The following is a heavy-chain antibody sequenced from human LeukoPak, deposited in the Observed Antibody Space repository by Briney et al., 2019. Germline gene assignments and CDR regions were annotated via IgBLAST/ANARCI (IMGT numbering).Heavy chain of an antibody. CDR2: ISGSGGST. CDR3: AKSYGSGSYYALDY. J-gene: IGHJ4*02. V-gene: IGHV3-23*01. CDR1: GFTFSSYA. Sequence: GGSLRLSCAASGFTFSSYAMSWVRQAPGKGLEWVSAISGSGGSTYYADSVKGRFTISRDNSKNTLYLQMNSLRAEDTAVYYCAKSYGSGSYYALDYWGQGTLATVSS. D-gene: IGHD3-10*01.